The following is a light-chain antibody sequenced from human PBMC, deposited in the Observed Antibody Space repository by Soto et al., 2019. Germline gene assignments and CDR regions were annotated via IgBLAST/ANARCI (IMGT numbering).Light chain of an antibody. CDR2: EVS. CDR1: SSDVGGYNY. CDR3: SSYTSSSPYV. Sequence: QSALTQPASVSGSPGQSITISCTGTSSDVGGYNYVSWYQQHPGKAPKLMIYEVSNRPSGVSNRVSGSKSGNTASLTISELQAEDEADYYCSSYTSSSPYVFGTGTKVTVL. J-gene: IGLJ1*01. V-gene: IGLV2-14*01.